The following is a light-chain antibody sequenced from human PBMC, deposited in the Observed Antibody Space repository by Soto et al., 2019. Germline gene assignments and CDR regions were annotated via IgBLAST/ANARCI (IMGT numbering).Light chain of an antibody. V-gene: IGKV3-11*01. Sequence: EIVLTQSPATLSLSPGERATLSCRASQSVSRYLAWYQQEPGQAPRLLIYDASNRATGIPARFSGSGSGTDFTLTISSLEPEDFAVYYCQQRTNWPPITFGQGTRLEIK. CDR2: DAS. CDR3: QQRTNWPPIT. J-gene: IGKJ5*01. CDR1: QSVSRY.